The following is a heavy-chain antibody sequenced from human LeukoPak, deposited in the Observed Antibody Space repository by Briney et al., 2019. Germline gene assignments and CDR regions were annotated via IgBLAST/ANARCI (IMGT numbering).Heavy chain of an antibody. J-gene: IGHJ4*02. CDR2: ISSSGSTI. CDR1: GFTFSSYE. V-gene: IGHV3-48*03. CDR3: ARISSLIDY. Sequence: GGSLRLSGAASGFTFSSYEMNWVRQAPGKGLEWVSYISSSGSTIYYADSVKGRFTISRDNAKNSLYLQMNSLRAEDTAVYYCARISSLIDYWGQGTLVTVSS.